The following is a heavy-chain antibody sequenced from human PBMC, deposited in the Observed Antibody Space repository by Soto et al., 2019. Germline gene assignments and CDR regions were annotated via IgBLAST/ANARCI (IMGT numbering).Heavy chain of an antibody. CDR2: IYYTGST. CDR3: ARTRAVGQADFDY. CDR1: GGSISSYY. J-gene: IGHJ4*02. V-gene: IGHV4-59*08. Sequence: SETLSLTCTVSGGSISSYYWSWIRQPPGKGLEWIGYIYYTGSTNYNPSLKSRVTISVDTPKNQFSLKLSSLTAADTAVYYCARTRAVGQADFDYWGQGTLVTGSS. D-gene: IGHD6-19*01.